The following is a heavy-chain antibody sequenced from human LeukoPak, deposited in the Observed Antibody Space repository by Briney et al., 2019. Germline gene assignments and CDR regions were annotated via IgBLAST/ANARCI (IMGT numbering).Heavy chain of an antibody. J-gene: IGHJ6*02. CDR3: ARDRYSSSWTRYYYYGMDV. D-gene: IGHD6-13*01. CDR1: GGTFISYA. V-gene: IGHV1-69*13. CDR2: IIPIFGTA. Sequence: ASVKVSCKASGGTFISYAISWVRQAPGQGLEWMGGIIPIFGTANYVQKFQGRVTITADESTSTAYMELSSLRSEDTAVYYCARDRYSSSWTRYYYYGMDVWGQGTTVTVSS.